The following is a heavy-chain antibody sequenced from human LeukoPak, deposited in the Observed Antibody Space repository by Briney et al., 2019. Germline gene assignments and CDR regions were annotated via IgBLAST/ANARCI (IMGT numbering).Heavy chain of an antibody. CDR1: GYTFTSYA. Sequence: SVKVSCKASGYTFTSYAISWVRQAPGQGLEWMGRIIPILGIANYAQKFQGRVTITADKSTSTAYMELSSLRSEDTAVYYCATSPDGYLAYFDYWGQGTLVTVSS. CDR3: ATSPDGYLAYFDY. D-gene: IGHD2-15*01. CDR2: IIPILGIA. V-gene: IGHV1-69*04. J-gene: IGHJ4*02.